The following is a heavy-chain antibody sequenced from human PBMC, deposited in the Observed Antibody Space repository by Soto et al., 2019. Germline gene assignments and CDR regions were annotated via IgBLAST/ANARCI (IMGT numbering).Heavy chain of an antibody. D-gene: IGHD4-17*01. J-gene: IGHJ6*03. CDR1: GGSISSGGYY. V-gene: IGHV4-31*03. CDR2: IYYSGST. CDR3: ARGPFTSDYGDYGDYYYYMDV. Sequence: SETLSLTCTVSGGSISSGGYYWSWIRQHPGKGLEWIGYIYYSGSTYYNPSLKSRVTISVDTSKNQFSLKLSSVTAADTAVYYCARGPFTSDYGDYGDYYYYMDVWGKGNPGHRLL.